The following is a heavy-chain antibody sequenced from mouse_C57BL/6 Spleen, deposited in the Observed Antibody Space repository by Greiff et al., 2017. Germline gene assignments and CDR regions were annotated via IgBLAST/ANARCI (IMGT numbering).Heavy chain of an antibody. Sequence: QVQLQQPGTELVKPGASVKLSCKASGYTFTSYWMHWVKQRPGQGLEWIGNINPSNGGTNYNEKFKSKATLTVDKSSSTAYMQLSSLTSEDSAVYYCARGRYYGSSFYYYAMDYWGQGTSVTVSS. CDR2: INPSNGGT. D-gene: IGHD1-1*01. CDR1: GYTFTSYW. V-gene: IGHV1-53*01. CDR3: ARGRYYGSSFYYYAMDY. J-gene: IGHJ4*01.